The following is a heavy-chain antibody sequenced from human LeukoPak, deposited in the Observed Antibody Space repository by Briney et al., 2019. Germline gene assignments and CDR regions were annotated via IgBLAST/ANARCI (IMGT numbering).Heavy chain of an antibody. CDR3: ATRAEGYYYGSGSYYGMDV. D-gene: IGHD3-10*01. V-gene: IGHV3-66*01. J-gene: IGHJ6*02. CDR1: GFTVSSNY. Sequence: GGSVRLSCAASGFTVSSNYMSWVRQAPGKGLEWVSLIYSDGTTYYADSVKGRFTTSRDNSKNTLYLQMDSLRAEDTAVYFCATRAEGYYYGSGSYYGMDVWGQGTTVTVSS. CDR2: IYSDGTT.